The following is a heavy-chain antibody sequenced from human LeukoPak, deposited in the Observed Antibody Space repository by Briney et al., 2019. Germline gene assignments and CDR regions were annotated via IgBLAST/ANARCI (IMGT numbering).Heavy chain of an antibody. J-gene: IGHJ6*03. CDR1: GFTFSSHW. CDR2: INSDGTST. Sequence: GGSPRLSCAASGFTFSSHWMHWVRQAPGKGLVWVSRINSDGTSTNYADSVKGRFTISRDNAKNTLYLQMNSLRAEDTALYYCARLIVGAPNRLYYYYYMDVWGKGTTVTISS. V-gene: IGHV3-74*01. D-gene: IGHD1-26*01. CDR3: ARLIVGAPNRLYYYYYMDV.